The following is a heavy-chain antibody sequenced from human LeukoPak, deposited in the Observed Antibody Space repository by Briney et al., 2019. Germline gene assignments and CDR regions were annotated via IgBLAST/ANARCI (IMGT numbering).Heavy chain of an antibody. CDR2: MNPNSGNT. CDR1: GYTFTSYD. V-gene: IGHV1-8*01. J-gene: IGHJ1*01. Sequence: ASVKVSCKASGYTFTSYDINWVRQATGQGLEWMGWMNPNSGNTGYAQKFQGRVTMTRDTSISTAYMELSRLRSDDTAVYYCARERHYYDSSGYYGAEYFQHWGQGTLVTVSS. D-gene: IGHD3-22*01. CDR3: ARERHYYDSSGYYGAEYFQH.